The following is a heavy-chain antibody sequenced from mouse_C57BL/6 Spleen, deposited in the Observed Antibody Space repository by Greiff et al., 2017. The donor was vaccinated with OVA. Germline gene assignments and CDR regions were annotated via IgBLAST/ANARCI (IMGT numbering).Heavy chain of an antibody. CDR1: GFTFSSYG. CDR3: ARHLTGTDFDY. D-gene: IGHD4-1*01. V-gene: IGHV5-6*01. CDR2: ISSGGSYT. Sequence: EVNVVESGGDLVKPGGSLKLSCAASGFTFSSYGMSWVRQTPDKRLEWVATISSGGSYTYYPDSVKGRFTISRDNAKNTLYLQMSSLKSEDTAMYYCARHLTGTDFDYWGQGTTLTVSS. J-gene: IGHJ2*01.